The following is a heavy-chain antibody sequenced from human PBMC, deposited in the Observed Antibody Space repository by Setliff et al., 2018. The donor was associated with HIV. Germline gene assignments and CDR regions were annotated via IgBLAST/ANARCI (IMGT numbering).Heavy chain of an antibody. Sequence: GASVKVSCKASGGTFRKYSISWVRQAPGQGLEWVGGIIPMFGSTTYAQKFYGRVTITADESTDTVEMELTSLTSEDTAMYYCARDDHYYDMGSIYSDWYFDVWGPATQVTV. D-gene: IGHD3-22*01. CDR1: GGTFRKYS. CDR3: ARDDHYYDMGSIYSDWYFDV. V-gene: IGHV1-69*13. CDR2: IIPMFGST. J-gene: IGHJ2*01.